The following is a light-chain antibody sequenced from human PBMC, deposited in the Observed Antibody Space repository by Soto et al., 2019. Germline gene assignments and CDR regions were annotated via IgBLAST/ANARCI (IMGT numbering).Light chain of an antibody. CDR3: SSYTTSNTRQIV. CDR1: TSDLGRYNY. J-gene: IGLJ1*01. V-gene: IGLV2-14*01. Sequence: QSALTLPASVSASPGQSITISCTGSTSDLGRYNYVSWYQQHPGKAPKFMIYDVSNRPSGVSNRFSGSKSGNTASLTISGLQAEDEADYYCSSYTTSNTRQIVFGTGTKVTVL. CDR2: DVS.